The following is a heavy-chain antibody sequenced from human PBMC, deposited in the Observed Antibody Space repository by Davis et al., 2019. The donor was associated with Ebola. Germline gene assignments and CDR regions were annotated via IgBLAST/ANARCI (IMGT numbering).Heavy chain of an antibody. Sequence: SLKISCAASGFIFDDYAMHWVRQAQAPGKGLGWVSGISWNSGSKGYADSVKGRFTISRDNAKNSLYLQMDSPKAEDTAVYYCTSASGLWGQGTLVTVSS. CDR3: TSASGL. J-gene: IGHJ4*02. V-gene: IGHV3-9*01. CDR2: ISWNSGSK. CDR1: GFIFDDYA.